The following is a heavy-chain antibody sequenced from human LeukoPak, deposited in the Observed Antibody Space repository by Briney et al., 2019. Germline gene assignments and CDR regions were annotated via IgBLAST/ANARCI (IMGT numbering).Heavy chain of an antibody. J-gene: IGHJ4*02. CDR3: AREFLEANYFDY. D-gene: IGHD5-24*01. CDR1: GYTFTGYY. Sequence: ASVKVSCKASGYTFTGYYMHWVRQAPGQGLEWMGWINPNSGDTNYAQKFQGRVTMTRDTSISTAYMELSRLRSDDTAVYYCAREFLEANYFDYWGQGTLVTVSS. V-gene: IGHV1-2*02. CDR2: INPNSGDT.